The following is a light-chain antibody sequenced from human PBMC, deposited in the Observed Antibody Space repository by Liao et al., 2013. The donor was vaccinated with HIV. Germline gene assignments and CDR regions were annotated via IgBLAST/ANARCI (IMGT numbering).Light chain of an antibody. V-gene: IGLV3-21*01. CDR2: YDS. CDR3: LAWDSSARV. CDR1: NIGSKS. J-gene: IGLJ1*01. Sequence: SYELTQTPSVSVAPGKTARITCGGNNIGSKSVHWYQQKPGQAPVLVIYYDSDRPSGIPERFSGSNSGNTATLTISGTQAMDEADYYCLAWDSSARVFGTGTKVTVL.